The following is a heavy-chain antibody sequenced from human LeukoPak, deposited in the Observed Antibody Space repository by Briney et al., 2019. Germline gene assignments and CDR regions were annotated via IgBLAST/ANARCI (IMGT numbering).Heavy chain of an antibody. V-gene: IGHV3-9*03. D-gene: IGHD1-26*01. CDR2: ISWNSGSI. CDR3: AKGSYSGSYPGLAFDI. J-gene: IGHJ3*02. Sequence: GGSLRLSCAASGFTFDDYAMHWVRQAPGKGLEWVSGISWNSGSIGYADSVKGRFTISRDNAKNSLYLQMNSLRAEDMASYYCAKGSYSGSYPGLAFDIWGQGTMVTVSS. CDR1: GFTFDDYA.